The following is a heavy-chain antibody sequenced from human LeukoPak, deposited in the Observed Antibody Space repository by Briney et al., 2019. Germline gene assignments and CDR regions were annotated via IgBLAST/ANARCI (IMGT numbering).Heavy chain of an antibody. Sequence: TLSLTCTVSGGSISSGGYYWSWIRQHPGKGLEWIGYIYYSGSTYYNPSLKSRVTISVDTSKNQFSLKLSSVTAADTAVYYCARANYYDSSGYPSEGYFDYWGQGTLVTVSS. CDR2: IYYSGST. D-gene: IGHD3-22*01. CDR3: ARANYYDSSGYPSEGYFDY. CDR1: GGSISSGGYY. J-gene: IGHJ4*02. V-gene: IGHV4-31*03.